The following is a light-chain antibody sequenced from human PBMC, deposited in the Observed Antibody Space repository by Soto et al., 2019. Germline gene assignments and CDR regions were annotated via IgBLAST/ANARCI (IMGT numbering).Light chain of an antibody. V-gene: IGKV1-39*01. CDR3: QQSYNSPQT. CDR2: AAS. J-gene: IGKJ1*01. Sequence: DLPMTQSPSSLSASVGDEVTITCRASQTIMTYLNWYQLKPGKPPRLLIYAASSLPSGDASRFSGSGSGTDFTLTISSLEPEDFATYSCQQSYNSPQTFGRGAKVEIK. CDR1: QTIMTY.